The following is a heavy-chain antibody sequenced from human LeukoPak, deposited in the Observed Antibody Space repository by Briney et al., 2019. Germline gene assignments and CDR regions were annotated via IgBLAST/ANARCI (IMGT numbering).Heavy chain of an antibody. J-gene: IGHJ6*03. CDR1: GFTFSSYG. CDR3: AKAIKYYYYYMDV. V-gene: IGHV3-33*06. D-gene: IGHD2-21*01. Sequence: PGGSLRLSCAASGFTFSSYGMHWVRQAPGKGLEWVAVIWYDGSNKYYADSVKGRFTISRDDSKNTLYLQMNSLRAEDTAVYYCAKAIKYYYYYMDVWGTGTTVTVSS. CDR2: IWYDGSNK.